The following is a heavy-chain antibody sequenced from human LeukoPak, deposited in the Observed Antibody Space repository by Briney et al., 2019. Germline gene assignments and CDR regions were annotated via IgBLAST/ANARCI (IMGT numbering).Heavy chain of an antibody. J-gene: IGHJ4*02. CDR2: INPNSGGT. V-gene: IGHV1-2*02. Sequence: VASVKVSCKASGYTFTGYYMHWVRQAPGQGLEWMGWINPNSGGTNYAQKFQGRVTMTRDTSISTAYMELSRLRSDDTAVYYCARDNQGHDYGEIHLDYWGQGTLVTVSS. CDR1: GYTFTGYY. CDR3: ARDNQGHDYGEIHLDY. D-gene: IGHD4-17*01.